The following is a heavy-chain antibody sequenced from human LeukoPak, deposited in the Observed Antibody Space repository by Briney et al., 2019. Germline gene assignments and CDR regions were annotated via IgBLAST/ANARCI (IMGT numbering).Heavy chain of an antibody. V-gene: IGHV1-69*02. D-gene: IGHD2/OR15-2a*01. CDR1: GGTFSSYT. CDR2: IIPILGIA. CDR3: ARVSPDGYFDY. Sequence: ASVKVSCKASGGTFSSYTISWVRQAPGQGLEWMGRIIPILGIANYAQKFQGRVTITADKSTSTAYMELSSMRSEDTAVYYCARVSPDGYFDYWGQGALVTVSS. J-gene: IGHJ4*02.